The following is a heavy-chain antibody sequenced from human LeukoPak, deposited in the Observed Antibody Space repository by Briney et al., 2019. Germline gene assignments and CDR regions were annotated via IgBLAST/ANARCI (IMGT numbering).Heavy chain of an antibody. CDR1: GGSISSGGYY. Sequence: SETLSLTCTVSGGSISSGGYYWSWSRQPPGKGLEWIGYIYHSGSTYYNPSLKSRVTISVDRSKNQFSLKLSSVTAADTAVYYCAREESGSYKFDYWGQGTLVTVSS. CDR2: IYHSGST. CDR3: AREESGSYKFDY. J-gene: IGHJ4*02. D-gene: IGHD1-26*01. V-gene: IGHV4-30-2*01.